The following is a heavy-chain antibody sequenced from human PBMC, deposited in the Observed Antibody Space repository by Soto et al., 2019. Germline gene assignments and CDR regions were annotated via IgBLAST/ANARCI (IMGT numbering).Heavy chain of an antibody. D-gene: IGHD3-10*01. CDR1: GFTFSSYG. CDR2: ISHDGRNE. Sequence: QVQLVESGGGVVQSGGSLRLSCAASGFTFSSYGMHWVRQAPGKGLEWVAVISHDGRNEYYVDSVRGRFTISRDNFKNTLYLQTNSLRAEDTAVYYCARSAYPLWFGDFIYWGQGALVAVSS. CDR3: ARSAYPLWFGDFIY. V-gene: IGHV3-30*03. J-gene: IGHJ4*02.